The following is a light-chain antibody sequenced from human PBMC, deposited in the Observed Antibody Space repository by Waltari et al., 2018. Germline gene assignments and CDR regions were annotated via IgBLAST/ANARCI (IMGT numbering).Light chain of an antibody. CDR2: GTS. V-gene: IGKV3-15*01. CDR1: QSVSTS. J-gene: IGKJ2*03. CDR3: QQYSNWPYS. Sequence: EIVLTQSPPTLSLSPGERPTLSCRASQSVSTSLAWYHQKPGQAPRLLIYGTSSRATGIPNRFSGSGSGTDFTLTISSLEPEDFAVYYCQQYSNWPYSFGQGTKVEIK.